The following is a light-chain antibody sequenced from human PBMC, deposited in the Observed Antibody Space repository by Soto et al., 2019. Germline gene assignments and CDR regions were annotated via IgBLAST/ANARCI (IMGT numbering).Light chain of an antibody. J-gene: IGKJ1*01. CDR1: QSVSSN. CDR3: QQRSNWPWT. V-gene: IGKV3-15*01. CDR2: GAS. Sequence: EIVMTQSPATLSVSPGERATLSCRASQSVSSNLAWYQQKPGQAPRLLIYGASTRATGIPARFSGSGSGTEFTLTINSLQSEDFAVYYCQQRSNWPWTFGQGTKVDIK.